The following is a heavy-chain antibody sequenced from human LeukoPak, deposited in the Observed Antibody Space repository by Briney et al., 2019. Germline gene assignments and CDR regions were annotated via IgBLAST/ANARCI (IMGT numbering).Heavy chain of an antibody. D-gene: IGHD6-13*01. V-gene: IGHV3-23*01. CDR1: EFTFSSYA. CDR2: ISASGGST. Sequence: PGASLRLSCAASEFTFSSYAMTWVRQAPGKGLEWVSAISASGGSTYYADSVKGRFTISRDNSKNTLYLQMNSLRAEDTAVYCCAKAKTAGTSRYYYGMDVWGQGTTVTVSS. CDR3: AKAKTAGTSRYYYGMDV. J-gene: IGHJ6*02.